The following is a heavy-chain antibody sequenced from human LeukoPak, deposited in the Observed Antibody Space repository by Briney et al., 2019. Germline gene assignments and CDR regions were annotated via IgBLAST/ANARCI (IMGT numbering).Heavy chain of an antibody. J-gene: IGHJ4*02. D-gene: IGHD4-11*01. Sequence: GGSLRLSCTASGFTLGSHDMHWVRQTTGEGLEWVAAIASGFQTFYAGSVKGRFTVSREGAKNSLYLQMNSLTAGDKAVYYCVRAARGDHYTYFDYWGQGTLVTVSS. V-gene: IGHV3-13*01. CDR3: VRAARGDHYTYFDY. CDR1: GFTLGSHD. CDR2: IASGFQT.